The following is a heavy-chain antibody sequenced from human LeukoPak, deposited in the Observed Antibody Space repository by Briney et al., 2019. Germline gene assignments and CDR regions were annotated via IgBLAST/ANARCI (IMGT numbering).Heavy chain of an antibody. Sequence: GGSLRLSCGASGFTFDDYWMSWVRQAPGQGLEWVANINQDGSEKYYLDSAKGRFTISRDNSENTLYLRMNSLRGEDTAVYYCARDGYSGSYYRLYYFFMDVWGKGTTVTVSS. CDR2: INQDGSEK. D-gene: IGHD1-26*01. J-gene: IGHJ6*03. CDR3: ARDGYSGSYYRLYYFFMDV. V-gene: IGHV3-7*03. CDR1: GFTFDDYW.